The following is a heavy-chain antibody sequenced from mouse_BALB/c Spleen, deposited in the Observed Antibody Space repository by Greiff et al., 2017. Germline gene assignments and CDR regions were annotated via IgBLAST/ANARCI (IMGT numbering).Heavy chain of an antibody. CDR1: GYSITSDYA. D-gene: IGHD2-4*01. Sequence: VQLKQSGPGLVKPSQSLSLTCTVTGYSITSDYAWNWIRQFPGNKLEWMGYISYSGSTSYNPSLKSRISITRDTSKNQFFLQLNSVTTEDTATYYCARGGGLRPWFAYWGQGTLVTVSA. V-gene: IGHV3-2*02. CDR2: ISYSGST. J-gene: IGHJ3*01. CDR3: ARGGGLRPWFAY.